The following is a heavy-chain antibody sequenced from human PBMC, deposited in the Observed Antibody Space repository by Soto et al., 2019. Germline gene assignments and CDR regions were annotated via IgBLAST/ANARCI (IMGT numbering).Heavy chain of an antibody. J-gene: IGHJ5*02. CDR3: ARELLLAGRCWFDP. CDR1: GGTFSSYA. Sequence: QGQLVQSGSEVKKPGSSGKVSCKASGGTFSSYAISWVRQAPGQGLEWMGGIIPIFGTANYAQKFQGRVTSSADESTSTAYMELSSLRSEDTAVYYCARELLLAGRCWFDPWGQGTLVTVSS. V-gene: IGHV1-69*01. D-gene: IGHD2-15*01. CDR2: IIPIFGTA.